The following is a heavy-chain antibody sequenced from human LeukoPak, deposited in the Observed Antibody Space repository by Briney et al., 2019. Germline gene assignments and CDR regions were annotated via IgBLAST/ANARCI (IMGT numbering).Heavy chain of an antibody. J-gene: IGHJ4*02. D-gene: IGHD3-10*01. CDR3: ARDLSPVVRASPMGY. V-gene: IGHV3-74*01. CDR2: INSDGSSR. CDR1: GFTFSSYW. Sequence: PGGSLRLSCAASGFTFSSYWMHWVRQAPGEGLVWVSSINSDGSSRSYADSVKGRFTISRDNAKNTLHLQMNSLRAEDAAVYYCARDLSPVVRASPMGYWGQGTLVTVSS.